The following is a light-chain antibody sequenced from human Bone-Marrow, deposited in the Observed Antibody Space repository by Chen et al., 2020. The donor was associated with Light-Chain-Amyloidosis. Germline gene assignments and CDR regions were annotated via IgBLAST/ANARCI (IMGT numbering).Light chain of an antibody. Sequence: SYVLTQPSSVSVAPGRTATIACGGNNIGSTSVHWYQQTPGHAPLLVVYDDSDRPSGSPERLSGSNSGNTATLTISRVEAGDEADYYCQVWDRSSDRPVFGGGTKLTVL. V-gene: IGLV3-21*02. J-gene: IGLJ3*02. CDR1: NIGSTS. CDR2: DDS. CDR3: QVWDRSSDRPV.